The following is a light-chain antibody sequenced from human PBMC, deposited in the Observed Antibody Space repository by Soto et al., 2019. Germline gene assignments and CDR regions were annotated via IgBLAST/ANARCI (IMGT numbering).Light chain of an antibody. J-gene: IGKJ1*01. CDR2: WAS. CDR1: QSLLNRSNNKKY. CDR3: QQYFKSQWT. V-gene: IGKV4-1*01. Sequence: DIVMTQSPNSLAVSLGERATINCKSSQSLLNRSNNKKYLAWYQQRPGQPPKLLMYWASTRQSGVPDRFSGSESGTDFTLTISSLQAEDVAVYYCQQYFKSQWTFGQGTKVEIK.